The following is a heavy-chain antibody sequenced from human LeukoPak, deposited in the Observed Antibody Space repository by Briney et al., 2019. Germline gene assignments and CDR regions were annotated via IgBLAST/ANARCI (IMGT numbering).Heavy chain of an antibody. Sequence: PGGSLRLSCAASGFTFSGYWMSWVRQAPGKGLEWVANIKQDGSEKYYVDSVKGRFTISRDNAKNSLYLQMNSLRAEDTAVYYCARENVDTAMVNDAFDIWGQGTMVTVSS. V-gene: IGHV3-7*01. CDR3: ARENVDTAMVNDAFDI. CDR1: GFTFSGYW. J-gene: IGHJ3*02. CDR2: IKQDGSEK. D-gene: IGHD5-18*01.